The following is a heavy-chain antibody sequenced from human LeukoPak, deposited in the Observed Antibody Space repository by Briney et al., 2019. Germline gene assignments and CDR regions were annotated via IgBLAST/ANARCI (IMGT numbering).Heavy chain of an antibody. CDR1: GFTFSSYA. D-gene: IGHD4-23*01. Sequence: PGRSLRLSCAASGFTFSSYAMSWVRHAPGKGLEWGSAITSTGGTTYYADSVKGRFTISRDNSKNTLYLQMNSLRAEDTALYYCAKRGADSGGNSALVAFDIWGQGTLVTVSS. CDR2: ITSTGGTT. V-gene: IGHV3-23*01. CDR3: AKRGADSGGNSALVAFDI. J-gene: IGHJ3*02.